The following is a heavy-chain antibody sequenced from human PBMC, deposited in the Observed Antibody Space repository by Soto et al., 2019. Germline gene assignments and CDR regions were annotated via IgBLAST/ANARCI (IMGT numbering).Heavy chain of an antibody. V-gene: IGHV4-34*01. CDR3: ARGLMEGVAATRNGFAP. J-gene: IGHJ5*02. Sequence: SETLSLTCAVYGGSFSGYYWSWIRQPPGKGLEWIGEINHSGSTNYNPSLKSRVTISVDTSKNQFSLKLSSVTAADTAVYYCARGLMEGVAATRNGFAPGGKETLAPVPS. CDR2: INHSGST. D-gene: IGHD2-15*01. CDR1: GGSFSGYY.